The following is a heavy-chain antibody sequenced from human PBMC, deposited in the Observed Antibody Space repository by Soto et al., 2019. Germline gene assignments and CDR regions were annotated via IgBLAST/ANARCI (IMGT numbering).Heavy chain of an antibody. Sequence: SETLSLTCAVSGDSVSSTNWWSWVRQPPGKGLEWIGDIFHSGNINYNPSLKSRVSISIDKPKNQFSLNLTSVTAADTAVYYCARLGDCSRYSCQPEWFDPWGQGTLVTVSS. CDR1: GDSVSSTNW. V-gene: IGHV4-4*02. J-gene: IGHJ5*02. D-gene: IGHD2-2*01. CDR2: IFHSGNI. CDR3: ARLGDCSRYSCQPEWFDP.